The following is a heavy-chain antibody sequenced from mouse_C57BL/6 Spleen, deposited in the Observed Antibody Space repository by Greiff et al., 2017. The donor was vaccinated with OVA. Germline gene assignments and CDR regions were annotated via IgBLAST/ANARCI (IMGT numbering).Heavy chain of an antibody. D-gene: IGHD2-5*01. CDR2: IYIGNGYT. J-gene: IGHJ3*01. V-gene: IGHV1-58*01. CDR3: ARSPAYYSNYAWFAY. CDR1: GYTFTSYG. Sequence: EVQLQESGAELVRPGSSVKMSCKTSGYTFTSYGINWVKQRPGQGLEWIGYIYIGNGYTEYNEKFKGKATLTSDTSSSTAYMQLSSLTSEDSAIYFCARSPAYYSNYAWFAYWGQGTLVTVSA.